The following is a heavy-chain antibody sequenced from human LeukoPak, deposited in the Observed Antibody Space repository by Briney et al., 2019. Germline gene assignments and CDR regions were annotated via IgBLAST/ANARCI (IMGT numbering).Heavy chain of an antibody. Sequence: GESLKISCKASGYSFTDYWIGWVRQMPGKGLEWMGIVYPGNSDTAYSPSFQGQVTISVDKSITTAYLQWSSLKASDTAMYYCARRQGCSNTACPPDYWGQGTLVTVSS. V-gene: IGHV5-51*01. D-gene: IGHD2-2*01. CDR3: ARRQGCSNTACPPDY. J-gene: IGHJ4*02. CDR1: GYSFTDYW. CDR2: VYPGNSDT.